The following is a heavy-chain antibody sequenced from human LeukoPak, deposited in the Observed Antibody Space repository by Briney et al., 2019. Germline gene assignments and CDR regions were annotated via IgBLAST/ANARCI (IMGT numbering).Heavy chain of an antibody. CDR3: ARDQISSGWYDGFDY. D-gene: IGHD6-19*01. Sequence: ASVKASCKASGYTFTSYGISWVRQAPGQGLEWMGWISAYNGNTNYAQKLQGRVTMTTDTSTSTAYMELRSLRSDDTAVYYCARDQISSGWYDGFDYWGQGTLVTVSS. J-gene: IGHJ4*02. CDR2: ISAYNGNT. V-gene: IGHV1-18*01. CDR1: GYTFTSYG.